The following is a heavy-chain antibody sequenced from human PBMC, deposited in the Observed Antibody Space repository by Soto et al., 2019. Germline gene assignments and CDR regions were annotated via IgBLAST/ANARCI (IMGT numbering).Heavy chain of an antibody. CDR1: GFTFSSYA. CDR3: TKAEVITIFGVPGY. CDR2: ISGSGGST. Sequence: GGSLRLSCAASGFTFSSYAMSWVRQAPGKGLEWVSGISGSGGSTFYADSVKGRFTISKDNSKNTLYLQMNSLRAEDTAVYYCTKAEVITIFGVPGYWGQGTLVTVS. J-gene: IGHJ4*02. V-gene: IGHV3-23*01. D-gene: IGHD3-3*01.